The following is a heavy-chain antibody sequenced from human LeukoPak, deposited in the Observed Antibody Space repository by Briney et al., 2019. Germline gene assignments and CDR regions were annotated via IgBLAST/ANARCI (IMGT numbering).Heavy chain of an antibody. CDR3: ARGVQGGGRLNGMDV. V-gene: IGHV1-69*04. CDR1: GGTFSSYA. CDR2: IIPIFGIA. J-gene: IGHJ6*02. Sequence: SVKVSCKASGGTFSSYAISWVRQAPGQGLEWMGRIIPIFGIANYAQKFQGRVTITADKSTSTAYMELSSLRSEDTAVYYCARGVQGGGRLNGMDVWGQGTMVTVSS. D-gene: IGHD2-15*01.